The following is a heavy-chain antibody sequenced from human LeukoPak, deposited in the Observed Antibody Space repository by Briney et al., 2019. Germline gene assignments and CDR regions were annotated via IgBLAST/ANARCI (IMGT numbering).Heavy chain of an antibody. CDR2: ISAYNGNT. J-gene: IGHJ4*02. D-gene: IGHD1-26*01. Sequence: ASVKVSCKASGGIFSSYAISWVRQAPGQGLEWMGWISAYNGNTNYAQKLQGRVTMTTDTSTSTAYMELRSLRSDDTAVYYCARAPGIVGATTNHYFDYWGQGTLVTVSS. CDR1: GGIFSSYA. CDR3: ARAPGIVGATTNHYFDY. V-gene: IGHV1-18*01.